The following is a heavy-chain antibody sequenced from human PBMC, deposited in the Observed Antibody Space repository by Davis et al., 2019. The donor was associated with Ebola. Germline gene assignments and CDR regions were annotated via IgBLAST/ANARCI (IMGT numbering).Heavy chain of an antibody. V-gene: IGHV3-23*01. J-gene: IGHJ4*02. CDR2: ISGSGGST. D-gene: IGHD3-22*01. CDR3: ANYYDSSGYYLRRTLWY. CDR1: GFTFSSYA. Sequence: PGGSLRLSCAASGFTFSSYAMSWVRQAPGKGLEWVSAISGSGGSTYYADSVKGRFTISRDNSKNTLYLQMNSLRAEDTAVYYCANYYDSSGYYLRRTLWYWGQGTLVTVSS.